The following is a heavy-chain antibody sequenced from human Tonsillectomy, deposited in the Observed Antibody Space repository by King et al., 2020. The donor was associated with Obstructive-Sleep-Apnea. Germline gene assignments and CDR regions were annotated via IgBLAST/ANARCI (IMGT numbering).Heavy chain of an antibody. CDR2: IYSGGST. D-gene: IGHD1-26*01. Sequence: VQLVESGGGLVQPGGSLRLSCAASGFTVSSNYMSWVRQAPGKGLEWVSVIYSGGSTYYADSVKGRFTISRDNSKNTLYLQMNSLRAEDTAVYYCAREGWELPRRYYFDYWGQGTLVTVSS. CDR1: GFTVSSNY. CDR3: AREGWELPRRYYFDY. J-gene: IGHJ4*02. V-gene: IGHV3-66*01.